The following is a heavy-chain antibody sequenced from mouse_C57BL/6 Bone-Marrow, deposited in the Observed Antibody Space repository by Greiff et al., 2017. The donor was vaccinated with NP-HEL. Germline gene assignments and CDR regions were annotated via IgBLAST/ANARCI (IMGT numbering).Heavy chain of an antibody. D-gene: IGHD1-1*01. CDR2: IWRGGST. J-gene: IGHJ1*03. V-gene: IGHV2-5*01. CDR1: GFSLTSYG. CDR3: AKSIHYYGSSYKRVFDV. Sequence: QVQLQQSGPGLVQPSQSLSITCTVSGFSLTSYGVHWVRQSPGKGLEWLGVIWRGGSTDYNAAFMSRLSITKDNSKSQVFFKMNSLQADDTAIYYCAKSIHYYGSSYKRVFDVWGTGTTVTVSS.